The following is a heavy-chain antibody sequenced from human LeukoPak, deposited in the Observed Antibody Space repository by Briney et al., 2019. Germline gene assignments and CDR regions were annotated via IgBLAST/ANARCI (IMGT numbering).Heavy chain of an antibody. CDR3: ARLLDNDSSGDPDTFDM. V-gene: IGHV4-59*11. J-gene: IGHJ3*02. D-gene: IGHD3-22*01. CDR1: GGSISGHY. CDR2: MYYSERT. Sequence: PSETLSLTCAVSGGSISGHYWSWIRRPPGKRLEWIGFMYYSERTRYNPSLHSRVTISADTSKNHLSLKVTSVTAADTAVYYCARLLDNDSSGDPDTFDMWGQGIMVTVSS.